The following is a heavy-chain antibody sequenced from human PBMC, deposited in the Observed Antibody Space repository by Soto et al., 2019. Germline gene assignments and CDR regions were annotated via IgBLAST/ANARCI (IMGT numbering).Heavy chain of an antibody. CDR3: AQIRFPKLLPLTTVTTGYFDY. CDR1: GFSLSNARMG. V-gene: IGHV2-26*01. Sequence: SGPTLVNPTETLTLTCTVSGFSLSNARMGVSWIRQPPGKALEWLAHIFSNDEKSYSTSLKSRLTISKDTSKSQVVLTMTNMDPVDTATYYCAQIRFPKLLPLTTVTTGYFDYWGQGTLVTVSS. D-gene: IGHD4-4*01. J-gene: IGHJ4*02. CDR2: IFSNDEK.